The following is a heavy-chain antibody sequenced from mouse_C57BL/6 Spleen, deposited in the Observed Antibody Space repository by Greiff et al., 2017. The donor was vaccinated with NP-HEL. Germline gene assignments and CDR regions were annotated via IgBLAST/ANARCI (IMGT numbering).Heavy chain of an antibody. CDR1: GFSLTSYG. D-gene: IGHD2-5*01. CDR3: ARSLYSNYGYFDV. V-gene: IGHV2-6*03. Sequence: QVQLKQSGPGLVAPSQSLSITCTVSGFSLTSYGVHWVRQPPGKGLEWLVVIWSDGSTTYNSAFKSRLSISKDNSKSQVFLKMNSLQTDDTAMYYCARSLYSNYGYFDVWGTGTTVTVSS. J-gene: IGHJ1*03. CDR2: IWSDGST.